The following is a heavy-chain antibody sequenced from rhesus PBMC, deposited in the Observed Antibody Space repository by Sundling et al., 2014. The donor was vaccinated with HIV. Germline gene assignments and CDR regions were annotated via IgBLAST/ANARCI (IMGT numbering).Heavy chain of an antibody. CDR2: VYSSGTK. J-gene: IGHJ6*01. V-gene: IGHV4-127*01. D-gene: IGHD2-15*01. CDR3: AREVVVIITVVSKTYHYGVDS. CDR1: GDSIISGYG. Sequence: QVHLHESGPGVVRPWETLSLTCAVSGDSIISGYGWTWVRQSPGKGLKWIATVYSSGTKYLNPSLQSRVTLSLDTSKNEVSVRLTSVTAADTAMYYCAREVVVIITVVSKTYHYGVDSWGQGVVVTVSS.